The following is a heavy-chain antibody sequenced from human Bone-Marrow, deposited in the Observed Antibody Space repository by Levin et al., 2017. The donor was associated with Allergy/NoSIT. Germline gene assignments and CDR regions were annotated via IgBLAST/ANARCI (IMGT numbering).Heavy chain of an antibody. CDR3: ARDPPGGGY. V-gene: IGHV3-53*01. CDR2: IYSVGST. CDR1: GVTVGNHY. Sequence: PGESLKISCAASGVTVGNHYMSWVRQAPGKGLEWVSVIYSVGSTYYAESVKGRFTISRDNSKNTLYLQMNSLRAEDTAIYYCARDPPGGGYWGQGTLVTVSS. D-gene: IGHD3-10*01. J-gene: IGHJ4*02.